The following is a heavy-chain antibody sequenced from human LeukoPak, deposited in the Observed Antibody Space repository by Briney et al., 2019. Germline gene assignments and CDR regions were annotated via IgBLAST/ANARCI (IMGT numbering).Heavy chain of an antibody. J-gene: IGHJ5*02. CDR3: ARGEDWFDP. D-gene: IGHD3-10*01. V-gene: IGHV1-8*03. CDR2: MNPNSGNT. Sequence: ASVKVSCKASGGTFSSYAISWVRQATGQGLEWMGWMNPNSGNTGYAQKFQGRVTITRNTSISTAYMELSSLRSEDTAVYYCARGEDWFDPWGQGTLVTVSS. CDR1: GGTFSSYA.